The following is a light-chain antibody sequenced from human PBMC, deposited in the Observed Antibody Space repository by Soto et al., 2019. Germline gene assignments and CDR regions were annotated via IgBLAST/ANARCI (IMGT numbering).Light chain of an antibody. CDR2: ENN. CDR3: QSYDSDFVV. V-gene: IGLV6-57*04. J-gene: IGLJ2*01. Sequence: NFMLTQPHSVSESPGKRLSISCTRSSGSIANNYVQWYQQRPGSAPTTVIYENNQGLSGVPDRFSGSTDGSSNSASLTISGLQTEDEADYYCQSYDSDFVVFGGGTNVTVL. CDR1: SGSIANNY.